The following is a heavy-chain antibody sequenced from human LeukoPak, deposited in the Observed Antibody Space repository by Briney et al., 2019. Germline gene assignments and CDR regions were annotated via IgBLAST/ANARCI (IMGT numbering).Heavy chain of an antibody. CDR1: GYTFTNYA. J-gene: IGHJ4*02. Sequence: ASVNVSCKTSGYTFTNYAMHWVRQAPGQRLEWMGWINTGNGNTKYSQKLQGRVTITRDTSASTAYMELSSLRSEDTAVYYCAREISTSLFYWGQGTLVTVSS. CDR3: AREISTSLFY. D-gene: IGHD2-2*01. CDR2: INTGNGNT. V-gene: IGHV1-3*04.